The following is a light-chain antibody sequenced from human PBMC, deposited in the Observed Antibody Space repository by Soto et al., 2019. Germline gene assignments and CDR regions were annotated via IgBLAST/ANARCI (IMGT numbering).Light chain of an antibody. V-gene: IGKV3-11*01. CDR3: QQYGSSSGT. Sequence: EIVLTQSPATLSLSPGERATLSCRASQSVSSYLAWYQQKPGQAPRLLIYDASNRATGIPARFSGSGSGTDFTLTISSLEPEDFAVYYCQQYGSSSGTFGQGTKVDI. J-gene: IGKJ2*01. CDR1: QSVSSY. CDR2: DAS.